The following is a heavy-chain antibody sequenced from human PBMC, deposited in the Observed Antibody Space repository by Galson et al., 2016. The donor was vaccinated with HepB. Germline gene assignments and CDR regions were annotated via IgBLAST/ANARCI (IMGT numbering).Heavy chain of an antibody. D-gene: IGHD5-12*01. CDR3: ARGADSGYDLGDY. Sequence: SVKVSCKASGYTFTNYYMHWVRQAPGQGLEWMGIINPSDGTTSYAQEFQGRVTMTRDTSTSTVYMELSSLRSADTAVYYCARGADSGYDLGDYWGQGTLVTVSS. CDR1: GYTFTNYY. CDR2: INPSDGTT. V-gene: IGHV1-46*01. J-gene: IGHJ4*02.